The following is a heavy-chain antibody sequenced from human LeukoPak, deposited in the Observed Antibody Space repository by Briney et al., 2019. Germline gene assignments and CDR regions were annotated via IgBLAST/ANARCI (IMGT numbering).Heavy chain of an antibody. V-gene: IGHV3-23*01. J-gene: IGHJ4*02. CDR2: ISGSAYST. CDR1: RFTLSSYP. Sequence: GGSLILSCAAPRFTLSSYPMSWLPQAPGHGLEGGHGISGSAYSTYYADSVQGRFTISRDNSKNTLYLQMNSLRAEDTAVYYCAKEAGYSGYDYPDYWGQGTLVTVSS. D-gene: IGHD5-12*01. CDR3: AKEAGYSGYDYPDY.